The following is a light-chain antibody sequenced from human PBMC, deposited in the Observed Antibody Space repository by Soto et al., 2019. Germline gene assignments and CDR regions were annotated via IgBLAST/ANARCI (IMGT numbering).Light chain of an antibody. CDR3: QQYNSWPLT. CDR1: QSVGNY. J-gene: IGKJ4*01. V-gene: IGKV3D-15*01. CDR2: DAS. Sequence: ETVMTQSPATLSVSPGERHALSCMASQSVGNYLALYTQKPGQXPRXXIYDASTRATGIPANFSGSGSGTEFTLTISSLQSEDFGVYDCQQYNSWPLTFGGGTKVDIK.